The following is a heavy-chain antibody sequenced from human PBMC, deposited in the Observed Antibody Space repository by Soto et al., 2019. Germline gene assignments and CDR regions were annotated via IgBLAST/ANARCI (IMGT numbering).Heavy chain of an antibody. D-gene: IGHD3-10*01. CDR2: LSYDGAYK. Sequence: QVQLVESGGGVVHPGRSLRLSCAASGFTFSTYGMHWVRQAPGKGLEWVAILSYDGAYKYYADSVKGRFTISRDNSKNTLYLQMNSLRAEDTAVYYCAKDRGYGSGTRYYFDYWGQGTLATVSS. CDR3: AKDRGYGSGTRYYFDY. V-gene: IGHV3-30*18. J-gene: IGHJ4*02. CDR1: GFTFSTYG.